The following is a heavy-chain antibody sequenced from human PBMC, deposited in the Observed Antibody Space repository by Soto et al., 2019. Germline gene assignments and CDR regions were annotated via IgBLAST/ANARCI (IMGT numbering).Heavy chain of an antibody. Sequence: ASVKVSCKASGYTFTGYYMHWVRQAPGQGLEWMGWINPNSGGTNYAQKFQGWVTMTRDTSISTAYMELSRLRPDDTAVYYCARDEYDSSGYSNYAFDIWGQGTMVT. J-gene: IGHJ3*02. CDR3: ARDEYDSSGYSNYAFDI. V-gene: IGHV1-2*04. CDR1: GYTFTGYY. CDR2: INPNSGGT. D-gene: IGHD3-22*01.